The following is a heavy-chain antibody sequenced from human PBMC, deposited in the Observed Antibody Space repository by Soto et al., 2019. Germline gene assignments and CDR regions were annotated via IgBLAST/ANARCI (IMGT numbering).Heavy chain of an antibody. D-gene: IGHD1-26*01. CDR2: INPKSGGT. CDR3: ARDLAKGGGSAGFDY. Sequence: ASVKVSCKASGYTFTVYYMHWVRQAPGQGLEWMGWINPKSGGTMYPQRFQGRVTMTWDTSISTAYMALTRLRSDDTAVYYCARDLAKGGGSAGFDYWGQGTLVTVSS. V-gene: IGHV1-2*02. CDR1: GYTFTVYY. J-gene: IGHJ4*02.